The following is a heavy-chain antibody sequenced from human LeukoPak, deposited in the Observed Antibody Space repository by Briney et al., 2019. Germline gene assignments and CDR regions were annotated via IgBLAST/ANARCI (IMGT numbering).Heavy chain of an antibody. J-gene: IGHJ4*02. CDR3: AKGEGGRGYSGYYFDY. Sequence: GRSLRLSCAASGFTFSSYGMHWVRQAPGKGLEWVAVISYDGSNKYYADPVKGRFTISRDNSKNTLYLQMNSLRAEDTAVYYCAKGEGGRGYSGYYFDYWGQGTLVTVSS. CDR2: ISYDGSNK. D-gene: IGHD5-12*01. V-gene: IGHV3-30*18. CDR1: GFTFSSYG.